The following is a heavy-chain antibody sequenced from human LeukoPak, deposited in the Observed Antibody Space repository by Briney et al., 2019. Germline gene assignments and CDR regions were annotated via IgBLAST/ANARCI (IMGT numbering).Heavy chain of an antibody. V-gene: IGHV1-46*01. Sequence: GASVKVSCKASGYTFTSYYMHWVRQAPGQGLEWMGIINPSGGSTSYAQKFQGRVTMTRDTSTSTVYMELSSLRSEDTAVYYCARDNGPWSNYGSGSYFPFDYCGQGTLVTVSS. CDR3: ARDNGPWSNYGSGSYFPFDY. J-gene: IGHJ4*02. D-gene: IGHD3-10*01. CDR2: INPSGGST. CDR1: GYTFTSYY.